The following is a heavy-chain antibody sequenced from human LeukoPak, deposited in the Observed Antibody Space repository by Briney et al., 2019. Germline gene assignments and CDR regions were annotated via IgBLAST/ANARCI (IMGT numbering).Heavy chain of an antibody. CDR2: INHSGST. J-gene: IGHJ4*02. CDR1: GGSFSGCY. D-gene: IGHD2/OR15-2a*01. Sequence: KTSETLSLTCAVYGGSFSGCYWSWIRQPPGKGLEWIGEINHSGSTNYNPSLKSRVTISVDTSKNQFSLKLSSVTAADTAVYYCARGSMVFRFGGLGYWGQGTLVTVSS. CDR3: ARGSMVFRFGGLGY. V-gene: IGHV4-34*01.